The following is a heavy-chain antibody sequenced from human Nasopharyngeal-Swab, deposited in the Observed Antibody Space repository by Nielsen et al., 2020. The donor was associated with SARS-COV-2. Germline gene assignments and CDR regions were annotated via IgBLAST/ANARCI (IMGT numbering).Heavy chain of an antibody. CDR3: ARDRIQWLGEWYFDL. Sequence: SETLSLTCTVSGGSISSHYWSWIRQPAGKGLEWIGRIYISGSTNYNPSLKSRVTMSVDTSKNQFSLKLSSVTVADTAVYYCARDRIQWLGEWYFDLWGRGTLVTVSS. CDR1: GGSISSHY. V-gene: IGHV4-4*07. J-gene: IGHJ2*01. D-gene: IGHD6-19*01. CDR2: IYISGST.